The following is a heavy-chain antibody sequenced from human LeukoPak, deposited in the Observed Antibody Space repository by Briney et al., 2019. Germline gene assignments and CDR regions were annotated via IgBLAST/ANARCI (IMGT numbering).Heavy chain of an antibody. CDR1: GGTFSSYA. D-gene: IGHD5-24*01. J-gene: IGHJ6*03. V-gene: IGHV1-69*05. Sequence: SVKVSCKASGGTFSSYAISWVRQAPGQGLEWMGGITPIFGTANYAQKFQGRVTITTDESTSTAYMELSSLRSEDTAVYYCAANSAHYYYYYMDVWGKGTTVTVSS. CDR3: AANSAHYYYYYMDV. CDR2: ITPIFGTA.